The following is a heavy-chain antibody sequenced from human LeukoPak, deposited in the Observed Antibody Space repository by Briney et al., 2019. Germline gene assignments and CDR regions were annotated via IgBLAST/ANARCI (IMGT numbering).Heavy chain of an antibody. CDR3: ARAGSIAARHSDY. CDR2: INPNSGGT. CDR1: GYTFTGCY. D-gene: IGHD6-6*01. J-gene: IGHJ4*02. V-gene: IGHV1-2*02. Sequence: ASVKVSCKASGYTFTGCYMHWVRQAPGQGREWMGWINPNSGGTNYAQKFQGRVTMTRDTSISTAYMELSRLRSDDTAVYYCARAGSIAARHSDYWGQGTLVTVSS.